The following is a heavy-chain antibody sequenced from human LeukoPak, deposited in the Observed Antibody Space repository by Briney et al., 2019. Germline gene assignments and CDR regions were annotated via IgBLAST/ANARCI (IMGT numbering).Heavy chain of an antibody. V-gene: IGHV3-30*04. CDR3: ARDARVGYYDSSGYYYNWFDS. D-gene: IGHD3-22*01. CDR2: ISYDGSNK. J-gene: IGHJ5*01. CDR1: GFTFSGYA. Sequence: GRSLRLSCAASGFTFSGYAMHWVRQAPGKGMEWVAVISYDGSNKYYADSVKGRFTISRDNSKNTLYLQMNSLRAEDTAVYYCARDARVGYYDSSGYYYNWFDSWGQGTLVTVSS.